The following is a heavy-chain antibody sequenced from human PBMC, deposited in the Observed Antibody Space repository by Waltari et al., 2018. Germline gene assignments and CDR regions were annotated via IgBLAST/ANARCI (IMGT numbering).Heavy chain of an antibody. CDR3: ARGRGWYGLDY. Sequence: QVQLQESGPGLVKPSETLSLTCTVSGGSISSHYWSWIRQPPGKGLEWIGYIYYSGSTNYNPSLKSRVTISVDTSKNQFSLKLSSVTAADTAVYYCARGRGWYGLDYWGQGTLVTVSS. CDR1: GGSISSHY. D-gene: IGHD6-19*01. J-gene: IGHJ4*02. V-gene: IGHV4-59*11. CDR2: IYYSGST.